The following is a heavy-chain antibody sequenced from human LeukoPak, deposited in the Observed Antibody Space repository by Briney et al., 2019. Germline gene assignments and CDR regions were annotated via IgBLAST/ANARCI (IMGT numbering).Heavy chain of an antibody. Sequence: GGSLRLSCAASGFTFSNYGMHWVRQAPGKGLEWVAIIWYDGNNKYYADSVKGRFTISRDNSKITLYLQMNSLRAEDTAVYYCARGGRDFWSGYPTIDYWGQGTLVTVSS. J-gene: IGHJ4*02. CDR3: ARGGRDFWSGYPTIDY. D-gene: IGHD3-3*01. CDR1: GFTFSNYG. V-gene: IGHV3-33*01. CDR2: IWYDGNNK.